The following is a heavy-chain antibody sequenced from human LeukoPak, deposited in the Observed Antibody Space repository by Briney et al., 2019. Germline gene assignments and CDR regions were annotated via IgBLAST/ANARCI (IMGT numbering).Heavy chain of an antibody. CDR3: ARVDYDFWSGYRSYYFDY. CDR2: IYTSGST. V-gene: IGHV4-4*07. J-gene: IGHJ4*02. Sequence: PSETLSLTCTVSGGSISSYYWSWIRQPAGKGLEWIGRIYTSGSTNYNPSLESRVTMSVDTSKNQFSLKLSSVTAADTAVYYCARVDYDFWSGYRSYYFDYWGQGTLVTVSS. D-gene: IGHD3-3*01. CDR1: GGSISSYY.